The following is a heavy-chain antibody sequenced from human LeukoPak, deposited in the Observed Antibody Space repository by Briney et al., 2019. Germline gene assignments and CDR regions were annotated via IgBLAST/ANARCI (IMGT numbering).Heavy chain of an antibody. CDR1: GGSIDITNY. CDR3: TRESWPFCPFAF. CDR2: ISHSGTT. D-gene: IGHD3-3*01. V-gene: IGHV4-4*02. Sequence: SETLSLTCDVSGGSIDITNYWSWVRQAPGKGLEWIGEISHSGTTNYNPSLRSRVAMSLDRDINQFSLSLRSVAAADTAVYYCTRESWPFCPFAFWGQGVLVTVSS. J-gene: IGHJ4*02.